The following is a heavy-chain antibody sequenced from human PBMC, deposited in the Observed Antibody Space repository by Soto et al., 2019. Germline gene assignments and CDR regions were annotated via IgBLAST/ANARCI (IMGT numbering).Heavy chain of an antibody. J-gene: IGHJ4*02. CDR1: HGSLSPHY. D-gene: IGHD6-13*01. CDR3: ARARANSWYDFDS. CDR2: VFSSGIT. Sequence: QVQLRESGPGLVKSSETLSLTCTVSHGSLSPHYWSWIRQPAGKGLEWVGRVFSSGITKYNPSLRSRVTMSVETSKNLFSLHLTSVTAADTAIYYCARARANSWYDFDSWGRGVPVTVSS. V-gene: IGHV4-4*07.